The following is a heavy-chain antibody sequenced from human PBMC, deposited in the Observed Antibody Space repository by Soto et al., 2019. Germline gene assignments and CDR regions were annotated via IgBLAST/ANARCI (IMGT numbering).Heavy chain of an antibody. J-gene: IGHJ4*02. D-gene: IGHD2-15*01. Sequence: GGSLRLSCAASGFTFSDYFMTWIRQAPGKGLEWVSYISSSGTTIFYADSVQGRFTISRDNAKKSLYLEINSLRAEDTAVYYCARDCGRGYSGFDSWGQGTLVNVSS. V-gene: IGHV3-11*01. CDR1: GFTFSDYF. CDR2: ISSSGTTI. CDR3: ARDCGRGYSGFDS.